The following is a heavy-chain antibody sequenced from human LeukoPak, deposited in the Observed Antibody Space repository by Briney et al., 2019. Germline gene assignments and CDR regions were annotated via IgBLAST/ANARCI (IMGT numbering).Heavy chain of an antibody. Sequence: GGSLRLSCAASGFTFSNYAVTWVRQAPGGGLEWVSTITGSGGSTYYADSVKGRFPIYRDNSKNALYLQMNSLRAEDMAIYYCARVHNNRRSRYHWNFDLWGRGTLVTVSS. CDR1: GFTFSNYA. J-gene: IGHJ2*01. CDR3: ARVHNNRRSRYHWNFDL. CDR2: ITGSGGST. V-gene: IGHV3-23*01. D-gene: IGHD1/OR15-1a*01.